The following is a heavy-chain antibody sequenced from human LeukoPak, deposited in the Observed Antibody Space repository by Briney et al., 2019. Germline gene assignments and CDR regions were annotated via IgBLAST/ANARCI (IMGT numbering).Heavy chain of an antibody. J-gene: IGHJ4*02. CDR1: GFTVSNNY. CDR2: IYSGDNT. V-gene: IGHV3-66*02. CDR3: AGRRVLDASFDY. Sequence: PGGSLRLSCAASGFTVSNNYMSWVRQAPGKGLEWVSVIYSGDNTYYVESAKGRFTISRDNSKNTLFLQMNRLRAEDTAVYYCAGRRVLDASFDYWGQGTLVTVSS. D-gene: IGHD3-16*01.